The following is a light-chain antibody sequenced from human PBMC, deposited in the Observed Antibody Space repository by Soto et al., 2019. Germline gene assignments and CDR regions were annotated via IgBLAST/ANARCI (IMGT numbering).Light chain of an antibody. V-gene: IGKV1-6*01. CDR1: QGIRND. CDR3: LQDYSYPRT. Sequence: AIQMTQSPSSLSASVGDRVTITCRASQGIRNDLGWYQQKPGKAPKFLIYAASSLKSGFPSRFSGSGSGTDFTLTISSLQAEDFATSYCLQDYSYPRTFGQGTRVEIK. CDR2: AAS. J-gene: IGKJ1*01.